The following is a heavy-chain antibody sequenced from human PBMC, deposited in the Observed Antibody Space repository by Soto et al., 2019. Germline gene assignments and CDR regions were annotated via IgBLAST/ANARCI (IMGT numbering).Heavy chain of an antibody. D-gene: IGHD1-7*01. Sequence: SETLSLTCTVSGDSISTYYCSWIRQPPGKGLEWIGHIYYSGSTNYNPSLKSRIIISIDTSKNQFSLNLTSVTAADTAVYYCARGMVGYNWNYRWFDPWGQGILVTVSS. V-gene: IGHV4-59*01. J-gene: IGHJ5*02. CDR1: GDSISTYY. CDR2: IYYSGST. CDR3: ARGMVGYNWNYRWFDP.